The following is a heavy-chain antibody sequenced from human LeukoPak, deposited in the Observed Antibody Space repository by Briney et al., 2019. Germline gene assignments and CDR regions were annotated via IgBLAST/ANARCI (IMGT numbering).Heavy chain of an antibody. CDR3: ARGRRFGGYYYYYYMDV. J-gene: IGHJ6*03. D-gene: IGHD3-10*01. Sequence: KSSETLSLTCAVYGGSFSGYYWSWIRQPPGKGLEWIGEINHSGSTNYNPSLKSRVTISVDTSKNQFSLKLSSVTAADTAVYYCARGRRFGGYYYYYYMDVWGKGTTVTVSS. V-gene: IGHV4-34*01. CDR2: INHSGST. CDR1: GGSFSGYY.